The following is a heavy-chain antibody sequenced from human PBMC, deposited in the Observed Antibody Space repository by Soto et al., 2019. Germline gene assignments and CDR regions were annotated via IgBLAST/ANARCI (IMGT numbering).Heavy chain of an antibody. CDR1: GYTFTSYG. D-gene: IGHD6-19*01. CDR2: ISAYNGNT. CDR3: VTSGRIAVAGPFDY. J-gene: IGHJ4*02. V-gene: IGHV1-18*04. Sequence: QVQLVQSGAEVKKPGASVKVSCKASGYTFTSYGISWVRQAPGQGLEWMGWISAYNGNTNYAQKLQGRVTMTSDTSTSTAYMELRSLRSDDTAVYYCVTSGRIAVAGPFDYWCQGTLVTVSS.